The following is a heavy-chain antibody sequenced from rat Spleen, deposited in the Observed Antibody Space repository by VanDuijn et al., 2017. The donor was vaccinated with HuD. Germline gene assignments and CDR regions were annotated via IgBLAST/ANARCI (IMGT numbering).Heavy chain of an antibody. CDR1: GFTFSDYY. J-gene: IGHJ4*01. Sequence: EVQLVESGGGLVQPGRSLKLSCAASGFTFSDYYMVWVRQAPKKGLEWVASISFEGSRSYYGDSVKGRFTISRDNAKSTLYLQMDSLRSEDTATYYCERPNNYYVMDAWGQGASVTVSS. CDR2: ISFEGSRS. CDR3: ERPNNYYVMDA. D-gene: IGHD1-10*01. V-gene: IGHV5-22*01.